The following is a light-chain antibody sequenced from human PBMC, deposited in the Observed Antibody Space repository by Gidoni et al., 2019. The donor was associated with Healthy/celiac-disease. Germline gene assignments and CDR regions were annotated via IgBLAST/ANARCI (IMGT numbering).Light chain of an antibody. V-gene: IGKV1-17*01. CDR1: QGVRND. J-gene: IGKJ2*01. CDR3: LQHNTYPPYT. Sequence: DIQMTPSPSSLSASVGDRVTITCRSSQGVRNDVSWYQQIPGRAPKRLIYAASTLHSGVPSRFSGSGFGTEFTLTISRLQPEDFAIDYCLQHNTYPPYTFGQGTKLEIK. CDR2: AAS.